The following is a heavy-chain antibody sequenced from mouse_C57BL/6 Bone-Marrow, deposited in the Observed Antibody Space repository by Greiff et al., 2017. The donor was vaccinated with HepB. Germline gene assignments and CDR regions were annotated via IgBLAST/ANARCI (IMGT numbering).Heavy chain of an antibody. J-gene: IGHJ3*01. D-gene: IGHD2-4*01. V-gene: IGHV5-6*01. CDR1: GFTFSSYG. CDR2: ISSGGSYT. CDR3: ARPGMIKGRFAY. Sequence: EVQLVESGGDLVKPGGSLKLSCAASGFTFSSYGMSWVRQTPDKRLEWVATISSGGSYTYYPDSVKGRFTISRDNAKNTLYLQMSSLKSEDTAMYYCARPGMIKGRFAYWGQGTLVTVSA.